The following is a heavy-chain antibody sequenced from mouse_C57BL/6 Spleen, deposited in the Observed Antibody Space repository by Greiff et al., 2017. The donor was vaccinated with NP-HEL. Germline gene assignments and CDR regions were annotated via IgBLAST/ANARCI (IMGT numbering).Heavy chain of an antibody. CDR3: ARNGDDYDAGYAMDY. J-gene: IGHJ4*01. CDR1: GYTFTDYY. D-gene: IGHD2-4*01. Sequence: VQLQQSGAELVRPGASVKLSCKASGYTFTDYYINWVKQRPGQGLEWIARIYPGSGNNYYNEKFKGKATLTAEKSSGTAYMQLSSLTSGDSAVYFCARNGDDYDAGYAMDYWGQGTSVTVAS. V-gene: IGHV1-76*01. CDR2: IYPGSGNN.